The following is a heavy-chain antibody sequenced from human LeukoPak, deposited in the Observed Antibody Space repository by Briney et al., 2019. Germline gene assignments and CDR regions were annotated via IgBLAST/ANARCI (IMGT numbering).Heavy chain of an antibody. D-gene: IGHD3-22*01. CDR1: GFSFTGYS. Sequence: GGSLRLSCAASGFSFTGYSMNWVRQAPGKGLEWISYITSSSSTIYYADPVRGRFTISRDNAKNSLYLQMNSLRDEDTAVYYCARVDWMIGAFDIWGQGTMVTVSS. CDR2: ITSSSSTI. CDR3: ARVDWMIGAFDI. V-gene: IGHV3-48*02. J-gene: IGHJ3*02.